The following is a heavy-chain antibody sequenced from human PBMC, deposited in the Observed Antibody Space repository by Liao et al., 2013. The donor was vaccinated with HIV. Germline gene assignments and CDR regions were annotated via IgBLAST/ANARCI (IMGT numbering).Heavy chain of an antibody. CDR3: ARVARVAGGVY. D-gene: IGHD2-15*01. V-gene: IGHV4-34*02. CDR1: GGSFSGYY. J-gene: IGHJ4*02. Sequence: QVQLQQWGAGLLKPSETLSLTCAVYGGSFSGYYWSWIRQPPGKGLEWIGSIYYSGSTYYNPSLKSRVTISVDTSKNQFSLKLSSVTAADTAVYYCARVARVAGGVYWGQGTLVTVSS. CDR2: IYYSGST.